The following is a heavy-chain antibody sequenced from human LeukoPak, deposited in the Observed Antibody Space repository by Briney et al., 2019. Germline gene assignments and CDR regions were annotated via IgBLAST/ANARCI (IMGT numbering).Heavy chain of an antibody. CDR2: INRSGST. Sequence: SETLSLTCAVYGGSFSGYYWSWIRQPPGKGLEWIGEINRSGSTNYNPSLKSRVTISVDTSKNQFSLKLSSVTAADTAVYYCARSGPRGGSYRIGAFDIWGQGTMVTVSS. D-gene: IGHD1-26*01. CDR1: GGSFSGYY. J-gene: IGHJ3*02. CDR3: ARSGPRGGSYRIGAFDI. V-gene: IGHV4-34*01.